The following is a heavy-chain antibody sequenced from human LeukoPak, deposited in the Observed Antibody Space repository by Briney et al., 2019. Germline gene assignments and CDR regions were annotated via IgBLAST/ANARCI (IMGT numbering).Heavy chain of an antibody. CDR1: GYTFTSYG. J-gene: IGHJ4*02. D-gene: IGHD6-6*01. Sequence: GASVKVSCKASGYTFTSYGVSWVRQAPGQSLEWLGWISAYNGNTYYAENFQARVTMTTDTSTSTADMELRSLRSDDTAVYYCARRTYSSSSSIFDYWGQETLVTVSS. CDR2: ISAYNGNT. CDR3: ARRTYSSSSSIFDY. V-gene: IGHV1-18*01.